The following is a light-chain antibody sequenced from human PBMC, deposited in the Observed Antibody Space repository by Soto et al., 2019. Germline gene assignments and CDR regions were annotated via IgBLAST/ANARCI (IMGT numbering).Light chain of an antibody. V-gene: IGLV2-11*01. J-gene: IGLJ2*01. CDR1: SSDVGGYNY. CDR3: CSYAGSYTYV. CDR2: DVS. Sequence: QSALTQPRSVSGSPGQSVTISCTGTSSDVGGYNYVSWYQQHPGKAPKLMIYDVSKRPSGVPDRFSGSKSGNTASLTISGLQAEDEAEYYCCSYAGSYTYVVGGGTKVTVL.